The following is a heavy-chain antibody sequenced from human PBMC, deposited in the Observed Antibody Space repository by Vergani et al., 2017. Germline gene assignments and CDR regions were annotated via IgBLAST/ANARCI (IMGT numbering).Heavy chain of an antibody. J-gene: IGHJ5*02. Sequence: QVQLVESGGGVVQPGGSLRLSCAASGFTFSSYGMHWVRQAPGKGLEWVAFIRYDGSNKYYADSVKGRFTISRDNSKNTLYLQMNSLRAEDTAVYYCAKERGGALNWFDPWGQGTLVTVSS. V-gene: IGHV3-30*02. CDR3: AKERGGALNWFDP. CDR2: IRYDGSNK. D-gene: IGHD3-16*01. CDR1: GFTFSSYG.